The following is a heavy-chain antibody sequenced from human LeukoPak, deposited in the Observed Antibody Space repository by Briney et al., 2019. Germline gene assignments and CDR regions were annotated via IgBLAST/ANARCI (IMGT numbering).Heavy chain of an antibody. Sequence: GGSLRLSCAASGFTFSSYAMSWVRQAPGKGLEWVSAISGSGGSTYYADSVKGRFTISRDNSKNTLYLQMNSLRAEDTAVYYCAKDSDPGYSSAPNAFDIWGQGTMVTVSS. CDR3: AKDSDPGYSSAPNAFDI. CDR2: ISGSGGST. J-gene: IGHJ3*02. D-gene: IGHD6-19*01. V-gene: IGHV3-23*01. CDR1: GFTFSSYA.